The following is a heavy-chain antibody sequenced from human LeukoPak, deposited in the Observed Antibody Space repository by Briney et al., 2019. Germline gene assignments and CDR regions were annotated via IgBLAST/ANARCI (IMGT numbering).Heavy chain of an antibody. V-gene: IGHV4-59*08. CDR2: IDPSGSA. CDR1: GGSISPYY. D-gene: IGHD6-13*01. J-gene: IGHJ4*02. Sequence: SETLSLTCVVSGGSISPYYWSWIRQSPGKGLEWIGYIDPSGSASYNPSLKSRVTISVDTSNNQFSLRLSSVTAADTAVYYCARHETSSSWTSSFDYWGQGTLVTVSS. CDR3: ARHETSSSWTSSFDY.